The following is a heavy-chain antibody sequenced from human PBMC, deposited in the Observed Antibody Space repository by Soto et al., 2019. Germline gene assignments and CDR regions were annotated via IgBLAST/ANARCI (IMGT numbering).Heavy chain of an antibody. CDR1: GFTFSSYS. D-gene: IGHD2-15*01. CDR3: ASLPYCSGGSCYLLTRLAGYMDV. CDR2: ISSSSSYI. Sequence: GGSLRLSCAASGFTFSSYSMNWVRQAPGKGLERVSSISSSSSYIYYADSVKGRFTISRDNAKNSLYLQMNSLRAEDTAVYYCASLPYCSGGSCYLLTRLAGYMDVWGKGTTVTVSS. V-gene: IGHV3-21*01. J-gene: IGHJ6*03.